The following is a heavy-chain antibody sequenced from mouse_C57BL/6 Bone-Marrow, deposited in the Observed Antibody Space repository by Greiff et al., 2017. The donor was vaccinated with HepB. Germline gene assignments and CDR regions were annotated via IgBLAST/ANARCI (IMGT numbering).Heavy chain of an antibody. CDR3: ARGEVTLYAMDY. D-gene: IGHD2-2*01. J-gene: IGHJ4*01. Sequence: QVHVKQPGAELVMPGASVKLSCKASGYTFTSYWMHWVKQRPGQGLEWIGEIDPSDSYTNYNQKFKGKSTLTVDKSSSTAYMQLSSLTSEDSAVYYCARGEVTLYAMDYWGQGTSVTVSS. V-gene: IGHV1-69*01. CDR2: IDPSDSYT. CDR1: GYTFTSYW.